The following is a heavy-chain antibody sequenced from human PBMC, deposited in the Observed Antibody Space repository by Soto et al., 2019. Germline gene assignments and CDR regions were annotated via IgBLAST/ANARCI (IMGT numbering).Heavy chain of an antibody. CDR3: AHRWDGDWNDSFGAFDI. V-gene: IGHV2-5*02. Sequence: QITLKESGPTLVKPTQTLTLTCTFSGFSLSTSGVGVGWIRQPPGKALEWLALIYWDDDKRYSPSLKSRLTITKDTSKNQVVLTMTNMDPVDTATSYCAHRWDGDWNDSFGAFDIWGQGTMVTVSS. J-gene: IGHJ3*02. CDR2: IYWDDDK. CDR1: GFSLSTSGVG. D-gene: IGHD1-1*01.